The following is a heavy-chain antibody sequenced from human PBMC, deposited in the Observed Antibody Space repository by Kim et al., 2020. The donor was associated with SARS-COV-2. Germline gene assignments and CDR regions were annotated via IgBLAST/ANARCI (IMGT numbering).Heavy chain of an antibody. CDR1: GYTFTDYA. J-gene: IGHJ6*02. CDR3: ASHSGDNYYVMAV. V-gene: IGHV1-2*02. D-gene: IGHD3-10*01. Sequence: ASVKVSCKASGYTFTDYAMHWLRQAPGQGLEWMGGIYTDSGGTNYAQNFQGRVTMTRDTSSSTAYMELSNLRSDDTAVYYCASHSGDNYYVMAVWGQGTT. CDR2: IYTDSGGT.